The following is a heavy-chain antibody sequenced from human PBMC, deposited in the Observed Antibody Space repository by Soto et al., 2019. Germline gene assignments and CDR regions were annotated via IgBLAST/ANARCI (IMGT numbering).Heavy chain of an antibody. CDR2: ISSSGSTI. D-gene: IGHD5-12*01. CDR1: GFTFSDYY. V-gene: IGHV3-11*01. J-gene: IGHJ6*02. CDR3: ARDPAYSGYDQREYYYYGMDV. Sequence: QVQLVESGGGLVKPGGSLRLSCAASGFTFSDYYMSWIRQAPGKGLEWVSYISSSGSTIYYADSVKGRFTISRDNAKNSLYLQMNSLRAEDTAVYYCARDPAYSGYDQREYYYYGMDVWGQGTTVTVSS.